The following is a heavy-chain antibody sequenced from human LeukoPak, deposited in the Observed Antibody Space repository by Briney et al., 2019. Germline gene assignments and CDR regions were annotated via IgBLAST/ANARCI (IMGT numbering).Heavy chain of an antibody. V-gene: IGHV4-39*01. Sequence: SETLSLTCTVSGGSISSSSFHWGWIRQPPGKGLEWIGTIFYSGSTYYNPSLRSRVTMSVDTSKNQFSLKLSSVTAADTAVYYCARQGYISGQGFRNNWFDPWGQGSLVTVSS. CDR1: GGSISSSSFH. D-gene: IGHD6-19*01. CDR3: ARQGYISGQGFRNNWFDP. CDR2: IFYSGST. J-gene: IGHJ5*02.